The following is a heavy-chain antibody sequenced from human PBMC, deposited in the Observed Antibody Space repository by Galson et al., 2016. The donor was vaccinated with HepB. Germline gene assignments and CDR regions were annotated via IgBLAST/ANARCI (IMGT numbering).Heavy chain of an antibody. D-gene: IGHD3-16*01. J-gene: IGHJ4*02. CDR3: AKRGVWDVHYFDY. CDR2: IGGTSGRT. V-gene: IGHV3-23*01. CDR1: GFTFSIQA. Sequence: SLRLSCAASGFTFSIQAMSWVRQAPGKGLEWVSLIGGTSGRTYYADSVKGRFTISRDNSKNTLYMPMNSLRAEDTAVYYCAKRGVWDVHYFDYWGQGTLVTVSS.